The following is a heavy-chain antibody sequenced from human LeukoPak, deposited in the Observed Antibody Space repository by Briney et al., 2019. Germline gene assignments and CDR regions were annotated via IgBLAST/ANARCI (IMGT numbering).Heavy chain of an antibody. CDR3: AREGGSGID. J-gene: IGHJ4*02. Sequence: SETLSLTCTVSGGSISSYYWSWIRQPPGKGLEWIGYIYYSGSTNYNPSLKSRVPISVDTSKNQFSLKLSSVTAADTAVYYCAREGGSGIDWGQGTLVTVSS. CDR2: IYYSGST. V-gene: IGHV4-59*12. CDR1: GGSISSYY. D-gene: IGHD3-10*01.